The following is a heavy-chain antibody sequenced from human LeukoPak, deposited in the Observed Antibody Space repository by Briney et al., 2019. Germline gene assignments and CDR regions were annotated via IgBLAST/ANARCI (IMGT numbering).Heavy chain of an antibody. D-gene: IGHD2-21*01. Sequence: GGSLRLSCAASGFTFSTYGMHWVRQAPGKGLEWVAVISYDGSNEYYADSVKGRFTIPRDNSKNTLYPQMSSLRAEDTAVYYCAKEFNRGLPDYWGQGTLVTVPS. J-gene: IGHJ4*02. V-gene: IGHV3-30*18. CDR3: AKEFNRGLPDY. CDR1: GFTFSTYG. CDR2: ISYDGSNE.